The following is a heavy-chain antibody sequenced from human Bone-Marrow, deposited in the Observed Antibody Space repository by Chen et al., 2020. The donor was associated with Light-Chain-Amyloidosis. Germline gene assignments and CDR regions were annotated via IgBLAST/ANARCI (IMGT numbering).Heavy chain of an antibody. CDR3: ARGSGTYWYFDL. CDR1: GFTLSTSA. D-gene: IGHD1-26*01. J-gene: IGHJ2*01. V-gene: IGHV3-23*04. CDR2: IKRLGGGK. Sequence: EVQLVESGGGLVQPGESLRLSCVASGFTLSTSAMSWVRQAPGKGLEWVASIKRLGGGKYYPESVGGRFTISRDSSRNTLYLHMNTLRADDSAIYYCARGSGTYWYFDLWGRGTPVTVSS.